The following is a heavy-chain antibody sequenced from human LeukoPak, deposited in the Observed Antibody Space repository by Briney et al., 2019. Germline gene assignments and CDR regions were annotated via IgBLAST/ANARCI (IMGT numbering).Heavy chain of an antibody. CDR2: INHSGST. V-gene: IGHV4-34*01. Sequence: SETLSLTCAVYGGSFSGYYWSWIRQPPGNGLEWIGEINHSGSTNYNPPLKSRVTISVDTSKNQFSLKLSSVTAADTAVYYCASLSRRYSYGAYYFDYWGQGTLVTVSS. CDR3: ASLSRRYSYGAYYFDY. J-gene: IGHJ4*02. D-gene: IGHD5-18*01. CDR1: GGSFSGYY.